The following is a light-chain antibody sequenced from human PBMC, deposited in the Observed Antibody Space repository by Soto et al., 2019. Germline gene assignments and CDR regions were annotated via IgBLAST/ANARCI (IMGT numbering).Light chain of an antibody. J-gene: IGLJ1*01. CDR3: SSYASSNTIV. Sequence: QSALTQPPSASGSPGRSVTISCTGASSDVGGYNFVSWYQQPPGKAPKLLIYEVTKRPSGVPDRFSDYRSGNTASLTVSGLLAEDEADYCCSSYASSNTIVFATGTKVTVL. V-gene: IGLV2-8*01. CDR1: SSDVGGYNF. CDR2: EVT.